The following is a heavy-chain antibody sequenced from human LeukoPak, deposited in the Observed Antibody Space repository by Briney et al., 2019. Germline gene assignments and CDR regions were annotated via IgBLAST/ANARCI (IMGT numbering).Heavy chain of an antibody. J-gene: IGHJ6*03. CDR3: AKGAYYDFLSAYYDYYYMDD. Sequence: GGSLRLLCGAWGFPFEVYAMQCLREAREGGGVGVLGISWCSGSIGCADSVNGRFTISRDNAKNSLYLQMNSLRAEDTALYYCAKGAYYDFLSAYYDYYYMDDWGKGTTVTVSS. CDR2: ISWCSGSI. V-gene: IGHV3-9*01. CDR1: GFPFEVYA. D-gene: IGHD3-3*01.